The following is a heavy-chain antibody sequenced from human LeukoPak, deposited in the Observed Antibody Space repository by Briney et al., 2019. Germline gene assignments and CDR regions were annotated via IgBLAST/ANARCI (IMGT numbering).Heavy chain of an antibody. J-gene: IGHJ5*02. CDR2: ISAYNGNT. D-gene: IGHD6-19*01. CDR3: ARWIAVAGSPWFDP. V-gene: IGHV1-18*01. Sequence: ASVKVSCKASDYTFTSYGISWVRQAPGQGLEWMGWISAYNGNTNYAQKLQGRVTMTTDTSTSTAYMELRSLRSDDTAVYYCARWIAVAGSPWFDPWGQGTLVTVSS. CDR1: DYTFTSYG.